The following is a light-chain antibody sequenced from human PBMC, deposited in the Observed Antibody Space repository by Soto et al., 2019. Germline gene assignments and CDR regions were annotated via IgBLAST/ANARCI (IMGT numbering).Light chain of an antibody. J-gene: IGKJ1*01. V-gene: IGKV3-20*01. CDR1: QAVTNGY. Sequence: EIVLTQSPGTLSLSPGERATLSCRASQAVTNGYFAWYQQKSGQAPRLRIYGVSNRATGIPDRFSGSGSGTDFTLTITRLEPEDFAVYYCQRYGNSPAFGQGTKVEVK. CDR2: GVS. CDR3: QRYGNSPA.